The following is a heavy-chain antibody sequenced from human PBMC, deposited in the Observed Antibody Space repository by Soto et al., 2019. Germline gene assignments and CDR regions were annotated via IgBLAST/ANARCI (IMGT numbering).Heavy chain of an antibody. D-gene: IGHD3-22*01. V-gene: IGHV4-31*03. CDR3: ARDRRYYDSSGFGL. CDR2: IYYSGST. Sequence: SLTCTVSGGSISSGGYYWSWIRQHPGKGLEWIGYIYYSGSTYYNPSLKSRVTISVDTSKNQFSLKLSSVTAADTAVYYCARDRRYYDSSGFGLWGQGALVTVSS. J-gene: IGHJ4*02. CDR1: GGSISSGGYY.